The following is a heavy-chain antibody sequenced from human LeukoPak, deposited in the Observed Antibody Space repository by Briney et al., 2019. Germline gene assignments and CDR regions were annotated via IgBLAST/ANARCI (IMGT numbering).Heavy chain of an antibody. CDR3: ARDQDWNDRGGLDY. CDR2: ISTSSIYI. J-gene: IGHJ4*02. V-gene: IGHV3-21*01. D-gene: IGHD1-1*01. CDR1: GFTFSSYT. Sequence: GGSLRLSCVGSGFTFSSYTMNWVRQAPGKGLEWVSSISTSSIYIYYTDSLKGRFTISRDNARNSLYLQMNSLKAEDTSVYYCARDQDWNDRGGLDYWGQGTLVTVSS.